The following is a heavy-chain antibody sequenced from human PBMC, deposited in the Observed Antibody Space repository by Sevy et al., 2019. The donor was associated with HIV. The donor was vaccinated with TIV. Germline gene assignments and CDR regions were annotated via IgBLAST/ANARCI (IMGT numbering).Heavy chain of an antibody. D-gene: IGHD4-17*01. J-gene: IGHJ5*02. V-gene: IGHV3-23*01. CDR1: GFTFSSSA. Sequence: GGSLRLSCAASGFTFSSSAMTWVRQAPGKGLEWVSAITSNGGSTFYADSVKGRFTISRDISQNTLFLQMNSLRAEDTAVYYCAKCPTPVTSQRSFDPWGQGTLVTVSS. CDR3: AKCPTPVTSQRSFDP. CDR2: ITSNGGST.